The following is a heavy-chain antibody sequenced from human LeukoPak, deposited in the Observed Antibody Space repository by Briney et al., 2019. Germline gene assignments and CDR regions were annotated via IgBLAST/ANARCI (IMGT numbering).Heavy chain of an antibody. CDR1: GGSISSYY. D-gene: IGHD3-16*02. V-gene: IGHV4-59*01. CDR3: AGCIMITFGGVIVDY. Sequence: SETLSLTCTVPGGSISSYYWSWIRQPPGKGLEWIGYIYYSGSTNYNPSLKSRVTISGDTSKNQFSLKLSSVTAADTAVYYCAGCIMITFGGVIVDYWGQGTLVTVSS. J-gene: IGHJ4*02. CDR2: IYYSGST.